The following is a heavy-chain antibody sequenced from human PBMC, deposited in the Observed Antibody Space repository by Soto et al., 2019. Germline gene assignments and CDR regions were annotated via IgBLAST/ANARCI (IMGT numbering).Heavy chain of an antibody. Sequence: QPGGSLRLSCAASGFTFDDYAMHWVRQVPGKGLEWVSSISWNSGDIGYADSVKGRFTISRDNAKNSLYLQMNSLRVEDTAVYYCAKDMGAGDFYDLWSGADYWGQGTLVTVSS. D-gene: IGHD3-3*01. CDR1: GFTFDDYA. CDR2: ISWNSGDI. J-gene: IGHJ4*02. V-gene: IGHV3-9*01. CDR3: AKDMGAGDFYDLWSGADY.